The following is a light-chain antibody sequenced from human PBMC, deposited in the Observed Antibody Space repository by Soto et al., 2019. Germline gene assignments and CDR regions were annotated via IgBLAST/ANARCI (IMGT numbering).Light chain of an antibody. CDR3: QQYYTTPYT. CDR1: QSVLSSSNNKHY. CDR2: WAS. Sequence: DIVMTQSPESLAVSLGERATINCKSSQSVLSSSNNKHYLAWFQQKPGQPPRLLIYWASTRESGVPDRFSGSGSGTDFTLTISSLQAEDVAVYYCQQYYTTPYTFGQGTKLEIK. V-gene: IGKV4-1*01. J-gene: IGKJ2*01.